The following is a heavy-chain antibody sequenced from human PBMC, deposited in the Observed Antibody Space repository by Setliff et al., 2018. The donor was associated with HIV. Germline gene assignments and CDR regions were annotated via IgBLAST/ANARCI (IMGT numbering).Heavy chain of an antibody. V-gene: IGHV1-3*01. CDR2: INPGSGNT. CDR1: GYTFSTYS. J-gene: IGHJ4*02. Sequence: GASVKVFCKASGYTFSTYSIHWVRQAPGQRLEWMGWINPGSGNTQYSQKFQGRVTMTRDTSTSTVYMELSSLRSEDTAVYYCARGKYSSSPPFDYWGQGTLVTVSS. CDR3: ARGKYSSSPPFDY. D-gene: IGHD6-6*01.